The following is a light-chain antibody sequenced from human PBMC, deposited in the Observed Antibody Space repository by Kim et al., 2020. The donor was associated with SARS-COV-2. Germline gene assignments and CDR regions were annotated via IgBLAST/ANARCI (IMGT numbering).Light chain of an antibody. V-gene: IGLV3-9*01. CDR1: NIGNKN. CDR3: QVWDSTTGV. Sequence: SVALGQTARITCGGNNIGNKNVHWYQQKPGQAPVLVIYRDANRPSGIPDRFSGSNSRDTATLTISRAQAEDEADYYCQVWDSTTGVFGAGTKVTVL. J-gene: IGLJ1*01. CDR2: RDA.